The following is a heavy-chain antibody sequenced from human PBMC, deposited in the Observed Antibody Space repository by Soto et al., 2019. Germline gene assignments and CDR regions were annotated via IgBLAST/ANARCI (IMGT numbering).Heavy chain of an antibody. CDR3: ARGDGYDTAYAY. CDR1: GGSISSGDYY. D-gene: IGHD5-18*01. CDR2: IYYSGST. Sequence: QVQLQESGPGLVKPSQTLSLTCTVSGGSISSGDYYWSWIRQPPGKGLEWIGYIYYSGSTYYNPSLKGRVTISVDTSKNQFSRKLSSVTAADTAVYYCARGDGYDTAYAYWGQGTLVTVSS. V-gene: IGHV4-30-4*01. J-gene: IGHJ4*02.